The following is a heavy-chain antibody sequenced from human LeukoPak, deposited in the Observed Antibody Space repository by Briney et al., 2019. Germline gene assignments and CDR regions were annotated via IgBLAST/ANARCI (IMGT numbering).Heavy chain of an antibody. D-gene: IGHD2-2*02. CDR1: GYTFTSYD. CDR3: AIVYCSSTSCYTGYFDY. CDR2: MNPNSGNT. Sequence: ASVKVSCKASGYTFTSYDINWVRQATGQGLEWMGWMNPNSGNTGYAQKFQGRVTITADESTSTAYMELSSLRSEDTAVYYCAIVYCSSTSCYTGYFDYWGQGTLVTVSS. V-gene: IGHV1-8*03. J-gene: IGHJ4*02.